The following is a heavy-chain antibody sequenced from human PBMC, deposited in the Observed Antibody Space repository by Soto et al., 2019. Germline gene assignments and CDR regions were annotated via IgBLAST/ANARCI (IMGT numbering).Heavy chain of an antibody. Sequence: SETLSLACAVSGYSISSGYYWGWIRQPPGKGLEWIGSIYHSGSTYYNPSLKSRVTISVDTSKNQFSLKLSSVTAADTAVYYCARDTSQRYYYDSSGTVGAFDIWGQGTMVTVSS. CDR1: GYSISSGYY. CDR3: ARDTSQRYYYDSSGTVGAFDI. V-gene: IGHV4-38-2*02. D-gene: IGHD3-22*01. J-gene: IGHJ3*02. CDR2: IYHSGST.